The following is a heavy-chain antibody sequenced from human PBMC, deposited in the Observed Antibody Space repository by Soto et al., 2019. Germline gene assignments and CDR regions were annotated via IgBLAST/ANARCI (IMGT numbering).Heavy chain of an antibody. Sequence: GGSLRLSCAASGFTFDDYAMHWVRQAPGKGLEWVSGISWNSGSIGYADSVEGRFTISRDNAKNSLYLQMNSLRAEDTALYYCAKDISSIAARFDAFDIWGQGTMVTVSS. D-gene: IGHD6-6*01. V-gene: IGHV3-9*01. CDR3: AKDISSIAARFDAFDI. J-gene: IGHJ3*02. CDR1: GFTFDDYA. CDR2: ISWNSGSI.